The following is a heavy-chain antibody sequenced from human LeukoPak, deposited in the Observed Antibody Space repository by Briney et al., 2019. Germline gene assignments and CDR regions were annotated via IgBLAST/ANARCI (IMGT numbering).Heavy chain of an antibody. CDR2: ILYSGDT. Sequence: SETLSLTCTVSGGSISSSNYYWGWIRQPPGKGLEWIGSILYSGDTHYNPSFKSRATISVDTSKNQFSLKLTSVTAADTAVYYCVRLTIFGVLTINWFDPRGQGTLVTVSS. J-gene: IGHJ5*02. CDR3: VRLTIFGVLTINWFDP. CDR1: GGSISSSNYY. D-gene: IGHD3-3*02. V-gene: IGHV4-39*07.